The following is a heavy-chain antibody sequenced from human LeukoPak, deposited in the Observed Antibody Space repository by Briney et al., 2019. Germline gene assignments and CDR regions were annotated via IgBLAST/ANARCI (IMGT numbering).Heavy chain of an antibody. J-gene: IGHJ4*02. CDR2: ISSSSSSYI. Sequence: PGGSLRLSCAASGFTFSSYSMNWVRQAPGKGLEWVSSISSSSSSYIYYADSVKGRFTISRDNAKDSLYLQMNSLRAEDTAVYYCARGGIVGLTPHYFDYWGQGTLVTVSS. V-gene: IGHV3-21*01. CDR3: ARGGIVGLTPHYFDY. CDR1: GFTFSSYS. D-gene: IGHD3-22*01.